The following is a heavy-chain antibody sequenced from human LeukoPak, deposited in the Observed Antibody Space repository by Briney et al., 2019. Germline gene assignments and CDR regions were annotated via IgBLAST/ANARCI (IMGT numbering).Heavy chain of an antibody. J-gene: IGHJ4*02. V-gene: IGHV3-23*01. CDR1: GFTFTTYA. D-gene: IGHD5-24*01. Sequence: PGGSLRLSCAASGFTFTTYAMSWVRQAPGKGLEWVTGISGSGGSTYYADSVKGRFTISRDDSKNTLYLQMNSLTAEDTAVYYCAKSFSGDGYNLCLGSYWGQGTLVTVSS. CDR3: AKSFSGDGYNLCLGSY. CDR2: ISGSGGST.